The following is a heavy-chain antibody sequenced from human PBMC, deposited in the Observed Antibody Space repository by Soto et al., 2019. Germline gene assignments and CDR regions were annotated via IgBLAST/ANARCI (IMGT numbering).Heavy chain of an antibody. CDR2: IKSTSEGGTT. D-gene: IGHD5-12*01. CDR3: ATGDDYGNNGWDGY. Sequence: EVQLVESGGGFVKSGGSLRLSCVVSSRSFSIAWMNWVRQAPGGGLQWVGRIKSTSEGGTTDYAAPVKDRFTISRDDSKNMLFLQMNSLKTEDTGIYYCATGDDYGNNGWDGYWCQGTRVTVSS. CDR1: SRSFSIAW. V-gene: IGHV3-15*07. J-gene: IGHJ4*02.